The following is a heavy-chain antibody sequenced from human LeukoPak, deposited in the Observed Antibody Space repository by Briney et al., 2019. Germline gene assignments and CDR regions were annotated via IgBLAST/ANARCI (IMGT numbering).Heavy chain of an antibody. CDR1: EFTFSSYG. CDR3: ARGILRYFDWLSYAFDI. V-gene: IGHV3-64*01. CDR2: ISSNGGST. J-gene: IGHJ3*02. D-gene: IGHD3-9*01. Sequence: SGGSLRLSCAASEFTFSSYGMHWVRQAPGKGLEYVSAISSNGGSTYYANSVKGRFTISRDNSKNTLYLQMGSLRAEDMAVYYCARGILRYFDWLSYAFDIWGQGTMVTVSS.